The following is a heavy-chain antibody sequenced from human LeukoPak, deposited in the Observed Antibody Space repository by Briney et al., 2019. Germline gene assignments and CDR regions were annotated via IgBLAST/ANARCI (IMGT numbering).Heavy chain of an antibody. J-gene: IGHJ3*02. CDR3: ARDRNSGSSLDI. Sequence: GASVKVSCKASGYTFTGYYMHWVRQAPGQGLEWMGWINPNSGDTNYAQNFQGRVTMTRDTSISTAYMELSSLKSDDTAVYYCARDRNSGSSLDIWGQGTMLTVSS. V-gene: IGHV1-2*02. CDR1: GYTFTGYY. CDR2: INPNSGDT. D-gene: IGHD6-6*01.